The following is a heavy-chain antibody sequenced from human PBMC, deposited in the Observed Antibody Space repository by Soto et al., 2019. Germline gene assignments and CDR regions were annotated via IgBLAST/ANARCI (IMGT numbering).Heavy chain of an antibody. CDR1: GGTFSSYA. D-gene: IGHD2-2*01. J-gene: IGHJ6*02. V-gene: IGHV1-69*01. CDR3: ASRKGCSSTSCYSDYYYYYGMDV. Sequence: QVQLVQSGAEVKKPGSSVKVSCKASGGTFSSYAISWARQAPGQGLEWMGGIIPIFGTANYAQKFQGRVTIAADESTSTAYMELSSLRSEDTAVYYCASRKGCSSTSCYSDYYYYYGMDVWGQGTTVTVSS. CDR2: IIPIFGTA.